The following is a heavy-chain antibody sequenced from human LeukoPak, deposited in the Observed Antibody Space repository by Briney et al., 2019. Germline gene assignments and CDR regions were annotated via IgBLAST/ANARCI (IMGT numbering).Heavy chain of an antibody. D-gene: IGHD3-10*01. CDR2: ISYDGSNK. CDR3: ARESQAYYYGSGSPNY. CDR1: GFTFSSYA. J-gene: IGHJ4*02. Sequence: PGRSLRLSCAASGFTFSSYAMHWVRQAPGKGLEWVAVISYDGSNKYYADSVKGRFTISGDNSKNTLYLQMNSLRAEDTAVYYCARESQAYYYGSGSPNYWGQGTLVTVSS. V-gene: IGHV3-30*04.